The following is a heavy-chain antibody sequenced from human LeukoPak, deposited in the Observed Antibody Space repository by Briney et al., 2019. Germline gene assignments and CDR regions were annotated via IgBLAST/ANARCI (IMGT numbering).Heavy chain of an antibody. V-gene: IGHV1-2*02. D-gene: IGHD6-6*01. J-gene: IGHJ4*02. CDR3: ARDDSSSSY. Sequence: ASVKVSCKTSGYIFSDYYLHWVRQAPGQGLEWMGWINPHSGVTKYAQKFQGRVTVTRDTSISSASMEVSSLRSADTAVYYCARDDSSSSYWGQGTLVTVSS. CDR2: INPHSGVT. CDR1: GYIFSDYY.